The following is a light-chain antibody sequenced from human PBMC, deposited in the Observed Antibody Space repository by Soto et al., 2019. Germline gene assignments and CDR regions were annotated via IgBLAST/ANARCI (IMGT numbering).Light chain of an antibody. CDR1: QSISSY. CDR3: QQYNSYPWT. V-gene: IGKV1-5*03. J-gene: IGKJ1*01. Sequence: DIQMTQSPSSLSASVGDRVTITCRASQSISSYLNWHQQKPGKAPKLLVYEASSLESGVPSRFGGSGSGTEFTLIISSLQPDDFATYYCQQYNSYPWTFGQGTKVDIK. CDR2: EAS.